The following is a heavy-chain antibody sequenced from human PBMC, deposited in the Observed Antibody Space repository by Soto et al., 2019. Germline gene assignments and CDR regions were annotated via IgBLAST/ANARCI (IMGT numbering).Heavy chain of an antibody. V-gene: IGHV5-51*01. CDR2: IYPGDSDT. Sequence: GESLKIPCKGSGYSFTSYWIGWVRQMPGKGLEWMGIIYPGDSDTRYSPSFQGQVTISADKSISTAYLQWSSLKASDTAMYYCARQAYCGGDCYSGPSFDYWGQGTLVTSPQ. CDR3: ARQAYCGGDCYSGPSFDY. J-gene: IGHJ4*02. CDR1: GYSFTSYW. D-gene: IGHD2-21*02.